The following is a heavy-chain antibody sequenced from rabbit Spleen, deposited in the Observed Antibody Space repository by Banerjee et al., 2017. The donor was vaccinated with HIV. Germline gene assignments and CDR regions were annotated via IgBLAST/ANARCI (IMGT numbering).Heavy chain of an antibody. CDR2: IRAGSSGTT. V-gene: IGHV1S40*01. CDR3: ARDDAIGSGFAFNL. J-gene: IGHJ4*01. Sequence: QSLEESGGDLVKPGASLTLTCTASGFSFSGYYWICWVRQAPGKGLEWIACIRAGSSGTTFSATWAKGRFTISKTSSTTVTLQMTSLTAADTATYFCARDDAIGSGFAFNLWGPGTLVTVS. D-gene: IGHD1-1*01. CDR1: GFSFSGYYW.